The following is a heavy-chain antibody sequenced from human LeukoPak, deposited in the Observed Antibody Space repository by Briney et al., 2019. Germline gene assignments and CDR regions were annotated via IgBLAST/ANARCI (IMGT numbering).Heavy chain of an antibody. CDR2: INPNIGGT. CDR3: AGGLGLRGSSLVPVDY. CDR1: GYTFTGFY. D-gene: IGHD6-6*01. J-gene: IGHJ4*02. V-gene: IGHV1-2*02. Sequence: ASVKVSCKASGYTFTGFYIHWVRQAPGQGPEWMGWINPNIGGTNYAQKFRGRVSLTRDTSTSTAYMELNSLRSDDTAVYYCAGGLGLRGSSLVPVDYWGQGTLVTVSS.